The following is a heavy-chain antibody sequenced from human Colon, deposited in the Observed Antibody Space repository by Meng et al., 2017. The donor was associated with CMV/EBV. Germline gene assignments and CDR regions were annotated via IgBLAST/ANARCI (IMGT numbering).Heavy chain of an antibody. D-gene: IGHD4-17*01. CDR1: GFSLNSYE. V-gene: IGHV3-48*03. Sequence: GGSLRLSCAVSGFSLNSYEMNWVRQAPGKGLEWISYMSSSGSISYYADSVKGRFTISRDNAKNSLFLQLNSLRAEDTAVYYCARDGRYDNGSYYYNYAMDVWGRGTMVTVSS. CDR3: ARDGRYDNGSYYYNYAMDV. CDR2: MSSSGSIS. J-gene: IGHJ6*02.